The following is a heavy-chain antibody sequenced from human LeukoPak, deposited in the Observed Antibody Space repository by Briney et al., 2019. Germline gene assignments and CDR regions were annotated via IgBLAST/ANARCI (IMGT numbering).Heavy chain of an antibody. CDR2: IYNTGST. J-gene: IGHJ6*03. Sequence: SETQSLTCTVSGGSISNGIYYWNWIRQPAGKGLEWIGRIYNTGSTNYSPSLKSRVTISVDTSKNQFSLKLSSVTAADTAVYFCVREYWNGIYMDVWGKGATVTVSS. D-gene: IGHD1-1*01. V-gene: IGHV4-61*02. CDR1: GGSISNGIYY. CDR3: VREYWNGIYMDV.